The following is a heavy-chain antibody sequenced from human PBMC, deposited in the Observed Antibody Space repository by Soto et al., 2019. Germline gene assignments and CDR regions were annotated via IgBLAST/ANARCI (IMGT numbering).Heavy chain of an antibody. V-gene: IGHV3-66*01. CDR3: ARCSGFDPNDY. CDR1: GFTVSSNC. CDR2: IYSGGST. D-gene: IGHD5-12*01. J-gene: IGHJ4*02. Sequence: PGGSLRLSCAASGFTVSSNCMSWVRQAPGKGLEWVSLIYSGGSTFYADSVKGRFTISRDDSKNTLYLQMNSLRAEDTAVYYCARCSGFDPNDYWGQGTLVTVSS.